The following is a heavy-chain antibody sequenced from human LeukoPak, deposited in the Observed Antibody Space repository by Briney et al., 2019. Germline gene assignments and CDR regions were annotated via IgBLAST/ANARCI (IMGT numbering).Heavy chain of an antibody. Sequence: GESLKISCKGFGYSFTSYWIAWVRQMPGKGLEYMGIIYPGDSDTRYSPSFQGQVTISADKSISNVYLQWSSLKASDTAMYYCARARSCSGGSCYAEYWGQGTLVTVSS. D-gene: IGHD2-15*01. V-gene: IGHV5-51*01. CDR2: IYPGDSDT. J-gene: IGHJ4*02. CDR3: ARARSCSGGSCYAEY. CDR1: GYSFTSYW.